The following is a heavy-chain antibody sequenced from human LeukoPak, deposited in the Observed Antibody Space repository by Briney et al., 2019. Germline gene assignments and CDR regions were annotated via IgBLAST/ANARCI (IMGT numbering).Heavy chain of an antibody. Sequence: GGSLRLSCAASGFTFSSYEMNWVRQAPGKGREWASYISSSGSSIYYADSVKGRFTISRDNAKNSLYLQMNSLRAEDTAVYYCARKYCSSTSCLFDCWGQGTLVTVSS. V-gene: IGHV3-48*03. D-gene: IGHD2-2*01. CDR2: ISSSGSSI. CDR1: GFTFSSYE. J-gene: IGHJ4*02. CDR3: ARKYCSSTSCLFDC.